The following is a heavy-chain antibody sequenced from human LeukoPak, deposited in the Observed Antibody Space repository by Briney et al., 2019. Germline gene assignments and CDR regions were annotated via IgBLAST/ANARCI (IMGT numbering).Heavy chain of an antibody. CDR1: GFTVSSNY. CDR2: IYSGGST. V-gene: IGHV3-53*01. CDR3: ARVSSAFGGVIVGYFDY. D-gene: IGHD3-16*02. J-gene: IGHJ4*02. Sequence: GGSLRLSCAASGFTVSSNYMSWVRQAPGKGPEWVSVIYSGGSTYYADSVKGRFTISRDNSKNTLYLQMNSLRAEDTAVYYCARVSSAFGGVIVGYFDYWGQGTLVTVSS.